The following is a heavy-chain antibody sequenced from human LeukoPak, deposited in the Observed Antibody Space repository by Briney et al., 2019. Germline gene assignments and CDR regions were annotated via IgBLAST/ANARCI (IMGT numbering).Heavy chain of an antibody. CDR1: GGSISSSSYS. CDR2: IYYSGST. J-gene: IGHJ6*02. CDR3: ARRPRFYAYYYYGMDV. D-gene: IGHD3-10*01. Sequence: SETLSLTCTVSGGSISSSSYSWGWIRQPPGKGLEWIGSIYYSGSTYYNPSLKSRVTVSVDTSKNQFSLKLSSVTAADTAVYYCARRPRFYAYYYYGMDVWGQGTTVTVSS. V-gene: IGHV4-39*01.